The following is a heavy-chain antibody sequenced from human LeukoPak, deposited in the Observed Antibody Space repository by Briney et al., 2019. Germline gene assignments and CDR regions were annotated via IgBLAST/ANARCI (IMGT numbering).Heavy chain of an antibody. J-gene: IGHJ3*02. CDR2: ISSSSSYI. CDR3: ARDVPYYYESSGYYSLGFDI. V-gene: IGHV3-21*01. Sequence: GGSLRLSCAASGFTFSNYSMNWVRQAPGKGLEWVSSISSSSSYIYYADSVKGRFTISRDNAKNSLYLQMNSLRAEDTAVYYCARDVPYYYESSGYYSLGFDIWGQGTMVAVSS. D-gene: IGHD3-22*01. CDR1: GFTFSNYS.